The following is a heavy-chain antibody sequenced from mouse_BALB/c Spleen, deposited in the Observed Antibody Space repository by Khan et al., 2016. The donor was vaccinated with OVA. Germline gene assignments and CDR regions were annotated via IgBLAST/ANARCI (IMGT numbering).Heavy chain of an antibody. CDR1: GYTFTNYG. V-gene: IGHV9-1*02. J-gene: IGHJ3*01. Sequence: QIQLVQSGPELKKPGETVKISCKASGYTFTNYGMNWVKQAPGKALKWMGWINTYTGEPTYADDFKGRFAFSLETSASTAYLQINHLKNEDMATYFCARGLNDYGSWFAYWGQGTLVTVSA. D-gene: IGHD1-1*01. CDR3: ARGLNDYGSWFAY. CDR2: INTYTGEP.